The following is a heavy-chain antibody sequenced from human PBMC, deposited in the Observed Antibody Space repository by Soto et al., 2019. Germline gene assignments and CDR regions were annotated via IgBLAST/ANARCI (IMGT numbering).Heavy chain of an antibody. D-gene: IGHD1-26*01. CDR3: ARDAGGASTLYYYYGMDV. Sequence: SETLSLTCTVSGGSISSYYWSWIRQPPGKGLEWIGYIYYSGSTNYNPSLKSRVTISVDTSKNQFSLKLSSVTAADTAVYYCARDAGGASTLYYYYGMDVWGQGTTVTVSS. J-gene: IGHJ6*02. CDR1: GGSISSYY. CDR2: IYYSGST. V-gene: IGHV4-59*01.